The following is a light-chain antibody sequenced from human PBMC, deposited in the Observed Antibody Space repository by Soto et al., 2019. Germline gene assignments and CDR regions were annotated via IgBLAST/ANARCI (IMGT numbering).Light chain of an antibody. V-gene: IGKV1-39*01. CDR3: LQDYSPLLA. CDR1: QSIASS. CDR2: DTS. J-gene: IGKJ4*01. Sequence: DIQMTQSPSSLSASIGDTVTITCRASQSIASSLNWLQLKPGKAPKLLISDTSTLQSGVPSRFSGGGSGTEFTLTIRSLQPEDSALYFCLQDYSPLLAFGAGTRVEIK.